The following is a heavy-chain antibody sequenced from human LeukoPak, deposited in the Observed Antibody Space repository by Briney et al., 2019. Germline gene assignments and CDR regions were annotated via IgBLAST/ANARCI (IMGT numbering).Heavy chain of an antibody. J-gene: IGHJ4*02. CDR2: ISSSSSTI. D-gene: IGHD5-24*01. CDR1: GFTFSNYA. Sequence: GGSLRLSCAASGFTFSNYAMSWVRQAPGKGLEWVSYISSSSSTIYYADSVKGRFTISRDNSKNTLYLQMNSLRGDDTAMYYCARGRVQMATTSGHFDYWGQGTLVTVSS. V-gene: IGHV3-48*01. CDR3: ARGRVQMATTSGHFDY.